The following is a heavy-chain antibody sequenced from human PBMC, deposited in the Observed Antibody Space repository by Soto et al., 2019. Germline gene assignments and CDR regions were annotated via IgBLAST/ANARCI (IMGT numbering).Heavy chain of an antibody. D-gene: IGHD6-19*01. J-gene: IGHJ4*02. CDR2: INAGNGNT. CDR1: GYTFTGYA. Sequence: ASVKVSCKASGYTFTGYAMHWVRQAPGQRLERMGWINAGNGNTKYSQKFQGRVTITRDTSASTAYMELSSLRSEDTAVYYCARAVAVAADFDYWGQGTLVTVSS. V-gene: IGHV1-3*01. CDR3: ARAVAVAADFDY.